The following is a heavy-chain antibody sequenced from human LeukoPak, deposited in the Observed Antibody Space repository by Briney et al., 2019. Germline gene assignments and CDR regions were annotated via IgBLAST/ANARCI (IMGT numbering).Heavy chain of an antibody. CDR1: GGSISNYY. CDR3: ARRVRGVNDAFDI. J-gene: IGHJ3*02. D-gene: IGHD3-10*01. Sequence: PSETLSLICTISGGSISNYYWSWIRQTPRKGLEWIGYISYSGSTNYNPSLKGRVTISVDTSKNQFSLKLSSVTAADTAVYYCARRVRGVNDAFDIWGQGTMVTVSS. CDR2: ISYSGST. V-gene: IGHV4-59*12.